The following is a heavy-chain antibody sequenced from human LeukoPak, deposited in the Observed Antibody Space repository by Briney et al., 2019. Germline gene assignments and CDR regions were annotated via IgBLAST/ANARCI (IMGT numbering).Heavy chain of an antibody. Sequence: GASVKVSCKASGYTFTGYYMHWVRQATGQGLEWVGWMNPNSGNTGYAQRFQGRVTMTKNTSISTAYMELSSLTSEDTALYYCARGPYDSSGYRFDCWGQGTLVTVSS. CDR1: GYTFTGYY. CDR2: MNPNSGNT. J-gene: IGHJ4*02. CDR3: ARGPYDSSGYRFDC. V-gene: IGHV1-8*02. D-gene: IGHD3-22*01.